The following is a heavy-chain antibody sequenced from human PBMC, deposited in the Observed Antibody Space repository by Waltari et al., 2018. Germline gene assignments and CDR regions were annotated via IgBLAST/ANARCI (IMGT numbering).Heavy chain of an antibody. V-gene: IGHV1-18*01. CDR2: INAYNGNT. D-gene: IGHD1-26*01. CDR3: VRDGSGASFTFNY. J-gene: IGHJ4*01. CDR1: GYTFTSYS. Sequence: QVHLVQSGAEVKTPGASVKVSCKASGYTFTSYSFTWVRQAPGQGLEWMGWINAYNGNTNYAQKFQGGFTMTIDTSTTTAYMELRSLRSDDTAVYYCVRDGSGASFTFNYWGHGTLVTVSS.